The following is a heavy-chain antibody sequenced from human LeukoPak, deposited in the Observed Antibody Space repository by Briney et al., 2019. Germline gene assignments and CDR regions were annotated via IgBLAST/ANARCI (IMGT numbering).Heavy chain of an antibody. CDR2: IYTSGST. Sequence: SQTLSLTCTVSGGSMSSGSYYWSWIRQPAGKGLEWIGRIYTSGSTNYNPSLKSRVTISVDTSKNQFSLKLSSVTAADTAVYYCARDFYGSGNEFDYWGQGTLVTVSS. D-gene: IGHD3-10*01. CDR3: ARDFYGSGNEFDY. V-gene: IGHV4-61*02. J-gene: IGHJ4*02. CDR1: GGSMSSGSYY.